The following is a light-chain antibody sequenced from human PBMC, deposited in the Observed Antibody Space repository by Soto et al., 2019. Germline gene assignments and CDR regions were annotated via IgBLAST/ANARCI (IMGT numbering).Light chain of an antibody. CDR3: LLHYSGGRRV. J-gene: IGLJ3*02. CDR1: TGAVTSDRY. CDR2: DTT. Sequence: QAVVTQEPSVTVSPGGTVTLTFGSSTGAVTSDRYPYWFQQQPGQVPRALIFDTTNTHSWTPARFSGSLLGDKAALTLSGAQPEDEADYYCLLHYSGGRRVFGGGTKLTVL. V-gene: IGLV7-46*01.